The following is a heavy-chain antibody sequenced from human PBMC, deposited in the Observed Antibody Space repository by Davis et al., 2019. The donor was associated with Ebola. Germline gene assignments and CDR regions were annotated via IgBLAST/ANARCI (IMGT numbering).Heavy chain of an antibody. CDR1: GFTFSDYY. Sequence: GGSLRLSCAASGFTFSDYYMSWIRQAPGKGLEWVSYISSSSSYTNYADSVKGRFTISRDNAKNSLYLQMDSLRAEDTAVYYCAREKLATRWFDPWGQGTLVTVSS. CDR2: ISSSSSYT. J-gene: IGHJ5*02. CDR3: AREKLATRWFDP. D-gene: IGHD1-7*01. V-gene: IGHV3-11*06.